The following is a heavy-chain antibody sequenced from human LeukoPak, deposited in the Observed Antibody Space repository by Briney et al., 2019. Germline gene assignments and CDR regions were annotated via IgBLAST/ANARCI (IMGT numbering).Heavy chain of an antibody. CDR2: IKPTGANT. V-gene: IGHV3-23*01. CDR3: AKVPFYETSAPLRDLNY. CDR1: GFTFSTYA. D-gene: IGHD1-14*01. J-gene: IGHJ4*02. Sequence: PGGSLRLSCAASGFTFSTYAMSWVRQAPGKGLEWVSVIKPTGANTYYASSVKGRFTISRDNSKSTLYLQMSSLRAEDTAIYYCAKVPFYETSAPLRDLNYWGQGTLVTVSS.